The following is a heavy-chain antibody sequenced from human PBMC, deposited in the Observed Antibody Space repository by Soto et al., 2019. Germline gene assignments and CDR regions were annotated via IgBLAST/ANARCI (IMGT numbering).Heavy chain of an antibody. CDR3: AKWGRYYGRGCYFDD. CDR2: TNCDTGAT. Sequence: EVQLLESGGGLAQPGGSLRLSCAASGFSLGDYAITWVRQVPGKGLEWVSTTNCDTGATDYADSVKGRFTVSRDRSRTPLYLEMNSLRAEDTAIYFCAKWGRYYGRGCYFDDWGQGTLVSVSS. CDR1: GFSLGDYA. D-gene: IGHD3-10*01. V-gene: IGHV3-23*01. J-gene: IGHJ5*02.